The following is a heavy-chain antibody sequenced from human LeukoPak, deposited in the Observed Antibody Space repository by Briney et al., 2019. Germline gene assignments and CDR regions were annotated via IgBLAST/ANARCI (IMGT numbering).Heavy chain of an antibody. J-gene: IGHJ4*02. CDR1: GFIFSSYN. CDR2: ITSNSSYI. V-gene: IGHV3-21*04. D-gene: IGHD5-18*01. CDR3: ARGRRSILDIYSYGILYYFDY. Sequence: PGGSLRLSCAASGFIFSSYNMNWVRQAPGEGLEWVSSITSNSSYIYYADSVKGRFTISRDNAKNSLYLQINSLRAEDTAVYYCARGRRSILDIYSYGILYYFDYWGQGTLVTVSS.